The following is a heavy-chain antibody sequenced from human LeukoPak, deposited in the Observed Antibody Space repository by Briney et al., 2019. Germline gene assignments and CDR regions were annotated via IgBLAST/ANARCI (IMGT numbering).Heavy chain of an antibody. CDR2: IYSGGGT. J-gene: IGHJ4*02. CDR1: GFTVRNNY. D-gene: IGHD5-18*01. V-gene: IGHV3-66*01. CDR3: TRVFAYSYGDFDN. Sequence: GGSLRLSCEASGFTVRNNYMTWVRQAPGKGLEWVSVIYSGGGTYYADSVKDRFTISRDNSKNTLYLQMNSLRVEDSAVYYCTRVFAYSYGDFDNWGQGTLIAVSS.